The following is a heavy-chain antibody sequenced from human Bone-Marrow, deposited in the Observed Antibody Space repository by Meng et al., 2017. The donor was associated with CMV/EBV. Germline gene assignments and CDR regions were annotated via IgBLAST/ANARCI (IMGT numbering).Heavy chain of an antibody. CDR3: AREQEEYYDFWSGRRGYGMDV. D-gene: IGHD3-3*01. V-gene: IGHV4-61*01. CDR1: GGSVSSGSYY. Sequence: SETLSLTCTVSGGSVSSGSYYWSWIRQPPGKGLEWIGYIYYSGSTNYNPSLKSRVTISVDTSKNQFSLKLSSVTAADTAVYYCAREQEEYYDFWSGRRGYGMDVWGQGATVTVSS. J-gene: IGHJ6*02. CDR2: IYYSGST.